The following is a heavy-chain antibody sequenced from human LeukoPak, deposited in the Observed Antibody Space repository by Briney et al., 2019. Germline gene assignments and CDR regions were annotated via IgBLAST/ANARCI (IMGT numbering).Heavy chain of an antibody. Sequence: GGSLRLSCTASGFNFGDYAMRWVRQAPGKGLEGVGFLRSRTYGGTTEYAASVKGRFTISRDDSKSIAYLQMNSLKTEDTAVYYCTRDFSGYHTYWGQGTLVTVSS. V-gene: IGHV3-49*04. J-gene: IGHJ4*02. D-gene: IGHD3-22*01. CDR2: LRSRTYGGTT. CDR1: GFNFGDYA. CDR3: TRDFSGYHTY.